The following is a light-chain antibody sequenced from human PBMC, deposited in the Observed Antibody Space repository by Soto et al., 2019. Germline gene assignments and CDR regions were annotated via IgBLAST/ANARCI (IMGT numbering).Light chain of an antibody. V-gene: IGLV3-10*01. CDR2: EDN. J-gene: IGLJ1*01. Sequence: SYELTQPPSLSVSPGQTARITCSGEALPKQYTYWYQQKSGQAPVLVMYEDNKRPSGIPERFSGSSSGTIATLTISGAQMEDEADYYCYSTDTIHDHWDVFGSGTKLTVL. CDR3: YSTDTIHDHWDV. CDR1: ALPKQY.